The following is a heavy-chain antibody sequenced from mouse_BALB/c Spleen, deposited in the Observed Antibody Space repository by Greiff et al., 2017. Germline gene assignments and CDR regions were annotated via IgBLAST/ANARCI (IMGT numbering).Heavy chain of an antibody. Sequence: QVTLKVCGPGILQPSQTLSLTCSFSGFSLSTSGMGVGWIRQPSGKGLEWLAHIWWDDDKRYNPALKSRLTISKDTSSNQVFLKIASVDTADTATYYCAQGGYYGNYESAMDYWGQGTSVTVSS. J-gene: IGHJ4*01. CDR1: GFSLSTSGMG. D-gene: IGHD2-1*01. CDR3: AQGGYYGNYESAMDY. CDR2: IWWDDDK. V-gene: IGHV8-8*01.